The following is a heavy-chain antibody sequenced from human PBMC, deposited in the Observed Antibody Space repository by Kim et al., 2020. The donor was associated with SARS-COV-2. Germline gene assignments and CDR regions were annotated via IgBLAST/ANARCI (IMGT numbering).Heavy chain of an antibody. D-gene: IGHD3-16*01. Sequence: GGSLRLSCAASGFTFSSYGMHWVRQAPGKGLEWVAVISYDGSNKYYADSVKGRFTISRDNSKNTLYLQMNSLRAEDTAVYYCAKDFMGFNAFDIWGQGTMVTVSS. CDR1: GFTFSSYG. CDR3: AKDFMGFNAFDI. J-gene: IGHJ3*02. V-gene: IGHV3-30*18. CDR2: ISYDGSNK.